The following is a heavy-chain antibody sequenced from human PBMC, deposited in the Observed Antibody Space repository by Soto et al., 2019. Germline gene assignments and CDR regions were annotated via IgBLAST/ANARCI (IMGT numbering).Heavy chain of an antibody. CDR1: GYTFTSYD. D-gene: IGHD6-6*01. CDR2: MNPNSGNT. V-gene: IGHV1-8*01. Sequence: ASVKVSCEASGYTFTSYDINWVRQATGQGLEWMGWMNPNSGNTGYAQKFQGRVTMTRNTSISTAYMELSSLRSEDTAVYYCARGFYSSSLFWVYMDVWGKGTTVTVSS. CDR3: ARGFYSSSLFWVYMDV. J-gene: IGHJ6*03.